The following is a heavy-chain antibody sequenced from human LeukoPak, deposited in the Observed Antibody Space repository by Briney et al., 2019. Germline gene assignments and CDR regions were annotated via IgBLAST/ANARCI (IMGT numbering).Heavy chain of an antibody. Sequence: GGSLRPSCAASGFPFTSSAVSWVRQAPGKGLEWVSVFYVGGATYYADSVKGRFTISRDNSENTLYLQMKSLRAEDTAVYYCARGDGYNFFDYWGQGTLVTVSS. V-gene: IGHV3-23*03. CDR1: GFPFTSSA. CDR3: ARGDGYNFFDY. D-gene: IGHD5-24*01. CDR2: FYVGGAT. J-gene: IGHJ4*02.